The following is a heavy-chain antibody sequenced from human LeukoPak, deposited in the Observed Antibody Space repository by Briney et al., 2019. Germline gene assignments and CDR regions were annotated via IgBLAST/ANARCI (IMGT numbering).Heavy chain of an antibody. J-gene: IGHJ4*02. CDR1: GASISNNNW. Sequence: PSGTLSLTCAVTGASISNNNWWSWVRQPPGKGLEWIGAIFPSWRTKYNPSLKSRVTISVDKSKNKFSLKLNSVTAADTAVYYCARIVYGSGNWFEYWGQGTLVTVSS. CDR2: IFPSWRT. V-gene: IGHV4-4*02. CDR3: ARIVYGSGNWFEY. D-gene: IGHD3-10*01.